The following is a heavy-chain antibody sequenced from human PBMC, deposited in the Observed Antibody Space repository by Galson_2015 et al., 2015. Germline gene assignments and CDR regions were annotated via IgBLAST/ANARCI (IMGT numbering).Heavy chain of an antibody. J-gene: IGHJ4*02. Sequence: SLRLSCAASGFTFSSYGMHWVRQAPGKGLEWVAVISYDGSNKYYADSVKGRFTISRDNSKNTLYLQMNSLRAEDTAVYYCAKDPVGYDGPFDYWGQGTLVTVSS. V-gene: IGHV3-30*18. D-gene: IGHD5-12*01. CDR3: AKDPVGYDGPFDY. CDR2: ISYDGSNK. CDR1: GFTFSSYG.